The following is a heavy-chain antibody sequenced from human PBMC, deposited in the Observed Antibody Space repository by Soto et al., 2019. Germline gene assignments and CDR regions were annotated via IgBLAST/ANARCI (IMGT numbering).Heavy chain of an antibody. J-gene: IGHJ4*02. V-gene: IGHV1-2*04. CDR1: GYTFTGYY. CDR2: INPNSGGT. Sequence: ASVKVSCKASGYTFTGYYMHWVRQAPGQGLEWMGWINPNSGGTNYAQKFQGWVTVTRDTSISTAYMELSRLRSDDTAVYYCAREDIVFVTSMPGCFDYWGQGTLVTVSS. CDR3: AREDIVFVTSMPGCFDY. D-gene: IGHD2-21*02.